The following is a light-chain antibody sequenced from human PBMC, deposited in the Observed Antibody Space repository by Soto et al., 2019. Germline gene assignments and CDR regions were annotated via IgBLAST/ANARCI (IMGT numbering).Light chain of an antibody. Sequence: IVLTQSPGTLSLSPGDRATLSCRGNQSGSASFLAWHQQKPGQAPRLLIYAASTRAAGIPDRFSGSGCGADFSITISRLEPEDFAVYYCHQYGPSPGWTFGQGIKVEIK. CDR2: AAS. CDR1: QSGSASF. V-gene: IGKV3-20*01. CDR3: HQYGPSPGWT. J-gene: IGKJ1*01.